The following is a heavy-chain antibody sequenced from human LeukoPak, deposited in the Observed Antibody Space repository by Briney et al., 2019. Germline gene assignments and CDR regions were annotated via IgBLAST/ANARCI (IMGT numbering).Heavy chain of an antibody. CDR3: ARGPDRYCSGGSCSSDY. Sequence: ASVKVSCKASGYTFTSYDINWVRQATGQGLEWMGWMNPNSGNTGYAQKFQGRVTMTRNTSISTAYMELSSLRSEDTAVYYCARGPDRYCSGGSCSSDYWGQGTLVTVSS. CDR2: MNPNSGNT. CDR1: GYTFTSYD. V-gene: IGHV1-8*01. D-gene: IGHD2-15*01. J-gene: IGHJ4*02.